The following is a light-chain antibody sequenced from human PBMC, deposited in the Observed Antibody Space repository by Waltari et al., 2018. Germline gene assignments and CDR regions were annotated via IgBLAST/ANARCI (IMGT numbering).Light chain of an antibody. CDR3: QQGSSYPRT. CDR1: QGIANN. CDR2: RAS. Sequence: DTQMTQSPSSLSALVVATVTITCQASQGIANNLNWYQWKPGKAPKLLIYRASSLQSGIPSRFRGSGSGTAFILTISSLQPEDFATYYCQQGSSYPRTFGQGTRVE. V-gene: IGKV1-16*01. J-gene: IGKJ1*01.